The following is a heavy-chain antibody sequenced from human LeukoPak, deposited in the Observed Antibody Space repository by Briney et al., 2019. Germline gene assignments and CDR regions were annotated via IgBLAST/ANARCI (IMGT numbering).Heavy chain of an antibody. CDR2: ISSSSSTI. V-gene: IGHV3-48*01. CDR1: GFTFSSYS. D-gene: IGHD5-12*01. Sequence: GGSLRLSCAASGFTFSSYSIDWVRQAPGKGLEWLSYISSSSSTIYYADSVKGRFTISRDNSKNTLYLQMNSLRAEDTAVYYCARDRGYSGYDYYFDYWGQGTLVTVSS. J-gene: IGHJ4*02. CDR3: ARDRGYSGYDYYFDY.